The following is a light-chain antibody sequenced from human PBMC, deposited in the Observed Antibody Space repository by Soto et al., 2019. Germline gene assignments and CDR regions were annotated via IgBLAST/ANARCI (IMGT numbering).Light chain of an antibody. Sequence: QSALTQPASVSGSPGQSITISCTGSSNDVGLYNYVSWYQQHPGKAPKLVISDVTNRPSGVSDRFSGSKSGNTAFLTISGLEAEDEADYYSSSYTIAATVFGRGTKLTVL. CDR3: SSYTIAATV. CDR2: DVT. V-gene: IGLV2-14*03. J-gene: IGLJ2*01. CDR1: SNDVGLYNY.